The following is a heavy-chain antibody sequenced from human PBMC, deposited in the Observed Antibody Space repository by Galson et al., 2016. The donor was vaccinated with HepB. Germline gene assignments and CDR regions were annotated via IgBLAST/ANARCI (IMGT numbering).Heavy chain of an antibody. Sequence: SLRLSCAASGFSFSGHGMHWLRQAPGKGLEWVAAIWHDGTNANYAASVKGRFSISRDNSKSMLYLQMDILRVEDIAVYYCARVRSSSWFDSRGQGTLVTVSS. CDR2: IWHDGTNA. CDR3: ARVRSSSWFDS. V-gene: IGHV3-33*01. D-gene: IGHD6-13*01. CDR1: GFSFSGHG. J-gene: IGHJ5*01.